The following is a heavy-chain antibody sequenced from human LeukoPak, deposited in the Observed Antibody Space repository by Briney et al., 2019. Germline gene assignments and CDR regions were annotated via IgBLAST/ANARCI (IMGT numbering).Heavy chain of an antibody. CDR2: ISWDGGTT. V-gene: IGHV3-43D*03. Sequence: QAGGSLRLSCAASGLTFDDYAMHWVRQAPGKGLEWVSLISWDGGTTYYADSVKGRFTISRDNTKNSLYLQMNSLRAEDTALYYCAKESQGRFDYWGQGTLVTVSS. CDR3: AKESQGRFDY. CDR1: GLTFDDYA. J-gene: IGHJ4*02.